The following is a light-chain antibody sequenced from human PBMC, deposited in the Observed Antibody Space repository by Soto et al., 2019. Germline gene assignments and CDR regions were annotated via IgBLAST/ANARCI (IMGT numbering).Light chain of an antibody. CDR3: QQYGSSPLLT. CDR1: QSVSSSD. Sequence: DIVLTQSPGTLSLSPGERATLPCRASQSVSSSDLAWYQQKPGQAPRLLIYGASSRATGIPDRFSGSGSGTDFTLTISRLEPEDFAVYYCQQYGSSPLLTFGQGTRLEIQ. J-gene: IGKJ5*01. CDR2: GAS. V-gene: IGKV3-20*01.